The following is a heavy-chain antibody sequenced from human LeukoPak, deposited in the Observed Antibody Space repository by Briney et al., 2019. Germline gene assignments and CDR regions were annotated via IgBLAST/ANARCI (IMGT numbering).Heavy chain of an antibody. CDR2: FYSGGST. J-gene: IGHJ5*02. CDR3: ARVKVGIAYWFDP. D-gene: IGHD2-21*01. CDR1: GFTVNYNY. V-gene: IGHV3-66*01. Sequence: GSMRLSCAASGFTVNYNYMSWVRQAPGKGLEWVSVFYSGGSTYYADSVKGRFTISRDDSKNTVYLQMNSLRVEDTAFYYCARVKVGIAYWFDPWGQGTLVTVSS.